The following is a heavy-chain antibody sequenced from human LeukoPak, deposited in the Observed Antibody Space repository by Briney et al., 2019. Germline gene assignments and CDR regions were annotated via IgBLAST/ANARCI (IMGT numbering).Heavy chain of an antibody. CDR3: AREASLNYMDV. V-gene: IGHV3-7*01. J-gene: IGHJ6*03. CDR1: GFSFSSYR. Sequence: PGGSLRLSCAASGFSFSSYRMSWVRQAPGKGLEWVANIKQDEGEKYYVDSVKGRFTISRDNAKNSVYLQMNSLRAEDTAVYYCAREASLNYMDVWGKGTTVTVSS. CDR2: IKQDEGEK.